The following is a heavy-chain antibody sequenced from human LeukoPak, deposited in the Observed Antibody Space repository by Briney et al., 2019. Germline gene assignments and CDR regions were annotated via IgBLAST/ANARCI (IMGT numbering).Heavy chain of an antibody. CDR1: GFTFSGSP. CDR2: ITSKAHSYAT. Sequence: GGSLRLSCAASGFTFSGSPMHWVRQTSGKGLEWVGRITSKAHSYATAYAASVKGRFTISRDDSKSTAYLQMNSLKTEDTAVYYCTGHGYGSGSYSSDWGQGTLVTVSA. J-gene: IGHJ4*02. CDR3: TGHGYGSGSYSSD. D-gene: IGHD3-10*01. V-gene: IGHV3-73*01.